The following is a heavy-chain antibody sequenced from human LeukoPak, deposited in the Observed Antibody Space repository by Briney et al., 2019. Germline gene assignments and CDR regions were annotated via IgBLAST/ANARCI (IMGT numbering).Heavy chain of an antibody. CDR3: ARDPHYGGNSGVDY. Sequence: PGRSLRLSCAGSGFTFSSYAMHWVRQAPGKGLEWVAVISYDGSNKYYADSVKGRFTISRDNSKNTLYLQMNSLRAEDTAVYYCARDPHYGGNSGVDYWGQGTLVTVSS. V-gene: IGHV3-30-3*01. D-gene: IGHD4-23*01. CDR2: ISYDGSNK. J-gene: IGHJ4*02. CDR1: GFTFSSYA.